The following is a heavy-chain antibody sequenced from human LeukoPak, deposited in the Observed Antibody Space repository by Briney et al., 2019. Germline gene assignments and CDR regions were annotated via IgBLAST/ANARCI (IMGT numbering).Heavy chain of an antibody. D-gene: IGHD2-2*01. V-gene: IGHV3-21*01. CDR2: IYSSSSYK. J-gene: IGHJ4*02. Sequence: PGGSLRLSCAVSGFTFSSYNMDWVRQAPGKGLEWVSFIYSSSSYKYPADSVKGRFTISRDNAQSSLFLKTNSLTAEDTAVYYCARVGGQCTSTSCPPPDYWGQGTLVTVSS. CDR3: ARVGGQCTSTSCPPPDY. CDR1: GFTFSSYN.